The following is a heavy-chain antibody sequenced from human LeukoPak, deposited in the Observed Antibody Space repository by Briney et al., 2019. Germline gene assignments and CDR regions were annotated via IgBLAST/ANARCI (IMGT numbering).Heavy chain of an antibody. CDR1: DFSINRHL. V-gene: IGHV3-74*03. J-gene: IGHJ3*02. CDR2: INGAGSRT. D-gene: IGHD1-1*01. Sequence: GGSLRLSCPATDFSINRHLMPWVRQAPDKGLLWVSSINGAGSRTQYADSVTSRFTISRDNAKNTLYLQMNSLKADDPAVYYCARGGLNPLEAYDIWGQGTLVTVCS. CDR3: ARGGLNPLEAYDI.